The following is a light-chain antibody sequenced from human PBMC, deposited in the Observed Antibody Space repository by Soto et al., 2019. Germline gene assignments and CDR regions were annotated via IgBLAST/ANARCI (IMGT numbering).Light chain of an antibody. J-gene: IGKJ1*01. Sequence: DIPMTQSPSTLSASVGDRVTITCRASQGISGWLAWYQQKAGKAPRLLIFDASSLMSGVPSRFSGSGYATEFTLTINRLQPDDSATDYWQQYDSFSVWTFGQGPKVEIK. CDR1: QGISGW. CDR2: DAS. V-gene: IGKV1-5*01. CDR3: QQYDSFSVWT.